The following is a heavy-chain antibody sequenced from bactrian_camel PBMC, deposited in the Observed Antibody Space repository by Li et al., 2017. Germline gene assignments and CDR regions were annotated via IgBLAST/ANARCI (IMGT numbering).Heavy chain of an antibody. CDR1: GFTFSSYS. CDR2: IYTGDGRT. Sequence: VQLVESGGGLVQAGGSLRLSCAASGFTFSSYSLSWVRQAPGKGLEWVSTIYTGDGRTKSADSVKGRFTMSRDNAKNMLYLQMNSLKSEDTALYYCATYGGYYNEYDVPAFVYWGQGTQVTVS. V-gene: IGHV3S40*01. J-gene: IGHJ6*01. D-gene: IGHD4*01. CDR3: ATYGGYYNEYDVPAFVY.